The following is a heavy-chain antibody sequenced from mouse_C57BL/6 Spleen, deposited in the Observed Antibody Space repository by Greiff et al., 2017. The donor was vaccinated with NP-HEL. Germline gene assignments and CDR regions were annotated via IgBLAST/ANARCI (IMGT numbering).Heavy chain of an antibody. CDR2: IRNKANGYTT. J-gene: IGHJ2*01. CDR1: GFTFTDYY. CDR3: ARSSLNYDYGRGFDY. D-gene: IGHD2-4*01. V-gene: IGHV7-3*01. Sequence: EVKLMESGGGLVQPGGSLSLSCAASGFTFTDYYMSWVRPPPGKALEWLGFIRNKANGYTTEYSASVKGRFTISRDNSQSILYLQMNALRAEDSATYYCARSSLNYDYGRGFDYWGQGTTLTVSS.